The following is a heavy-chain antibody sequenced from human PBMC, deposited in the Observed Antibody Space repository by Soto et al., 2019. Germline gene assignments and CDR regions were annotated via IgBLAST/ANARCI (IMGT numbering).Heavy chain of an antibody. Sequence: QVQLVESGGGVVQPGRSLRLSCAASGFTFSSYAMHWVRQAPGKGLEWVAVISYDGSNEYYADSVKGRFTISRDNSKNALYLQMSSLRAEDTAVYYCAREDGDYVLSPLFDPGGQGTLVTVSS. D-gene: IGHD4-17*01. CDR3: AREDGDYVLSPLFDP. J-gene: IGHJ5*02. CDR2: ISYDGSNE. V-gene: IGHV3-30-3*01. CDR1: GFTFSSYA.